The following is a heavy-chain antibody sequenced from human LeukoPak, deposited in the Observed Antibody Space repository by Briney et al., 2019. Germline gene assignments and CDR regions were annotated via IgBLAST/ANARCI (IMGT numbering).Heavy chain of an antibody. D-gene: IGHD3-22*01. V-gene: IGHV1-2*02. Sequence: ASVKVSCKASGYTFTGYYMHWVRQAPGQGLEWMGWINPNSGGTNYAQKFQGRVTMTRDTSISTAYMELSRLTSDDTAVYYCALVESDDSSSYYRQKVYFDYWGQGTLVTVSS. CDR2: INPNSGGT. J-gene: IGHJ4*02. CDR3: ALVESDDSSSYYRQKVYFDY. CDR1: GYTFTGYY.